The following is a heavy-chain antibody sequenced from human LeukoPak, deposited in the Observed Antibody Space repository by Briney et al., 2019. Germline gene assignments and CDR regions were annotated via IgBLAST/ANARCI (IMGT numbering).Heavy chain of an antibody. CDR1: GFSVNTNY. Sequence: PGGSLRLSCAASGFSVNTNYMTWVPQAPGKGLEWVSYISSSSSTIYYADSVKGRFTISRDNAKNSLYLQMNSLRAEDTAVYYCARDLPTLGYYYYMDVWGKGTTVTVSS. J-gene: IGHJ6*03. CDR3: ARDLPTLGYYYYMDV. V-gene: IGHV3-48*01. CDR2: ISSSSSTI.